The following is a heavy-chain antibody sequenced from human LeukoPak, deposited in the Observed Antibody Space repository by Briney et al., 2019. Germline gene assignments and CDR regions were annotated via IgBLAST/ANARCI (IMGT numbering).Heavy chain of an antibody. J-gene: IGHJ5*02. CDR2: IYSTGST. D-gene: IGHD2/OR15-2a*01. Sequence: PSETLSLACNVSGGSISSYYWSWLRQPPGKGLEWIGHIYSTGSTTYSPSLKSRVIMSADTSMNQFSLKVTSVTAADTAVYYCARHRSEGSYPLESWGQGALVTVSS. CDR1: GGSISSYY. CDR3: ARHRSEGSYPLES. V-gene: IGHV4-59*08.